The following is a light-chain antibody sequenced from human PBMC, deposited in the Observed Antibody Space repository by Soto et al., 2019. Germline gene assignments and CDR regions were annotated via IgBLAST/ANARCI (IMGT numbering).Light chain of an antibody. Sequence: DIVLTQSPGTLSLSPGERATLSCRASQSVSSSYLAWYQQKPGQAPRLLIYGASSRATGIPDRFSDSGSGTDFTLTISRLEPEDFAVYYCQQYGSSPGSFGQGTKLEIK. CDR2: GAS. CDR1: QSVSSSY. CDR3: QQYGSSPGS. V-gene: IGKV3-20*01. J-gene: IGKJ2*01.